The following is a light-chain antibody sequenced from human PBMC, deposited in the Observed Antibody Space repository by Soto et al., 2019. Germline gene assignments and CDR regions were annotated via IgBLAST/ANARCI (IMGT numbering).Light chain of an antibody. Sequence: EIVLTQSPGTLSLSPGERATLSCRASQSVSNNYLAWYQQKPGQAPRLLIYGASNRATGIPDRFSGSGSGTDFTLKISRVEAEDVGLYYCMQGSHWPPITFGQGTRLEIK. J-gene: IGKJ5*01. CDR2: GAS. CDR3: MQGSHWPPIT. CDR1: QSVSNNY. V-gene: IGKV3-20*01.